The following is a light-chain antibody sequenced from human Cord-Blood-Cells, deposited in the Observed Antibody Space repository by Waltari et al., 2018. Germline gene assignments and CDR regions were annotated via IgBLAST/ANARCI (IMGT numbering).Light chain of an antibody. CDR1: QSVSSY. V-gene: IGKV3-11*01. Sequence: EIVLTQSPATLSLSPGERATLPCRASQSVSSYLAWYQQNPGQAPRLLIYDAPNRATGIPARFSGSGSGTDFTLTISSLEPEDFAVYYCQQRSNWPRLTFGGGTKVEIK. J-gene: IGKJ4*01. CDR2: DAP. CDR3: QQRSNWPRLT.